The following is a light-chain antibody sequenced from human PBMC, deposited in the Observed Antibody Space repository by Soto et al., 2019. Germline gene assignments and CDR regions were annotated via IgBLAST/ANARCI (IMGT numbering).Light chain of an antibody. V-gene: IGKV3-15*01. CDR3: QQYNNWPPVT. Sequence: EIVMKQSPATLSVSPGERATLSCRASQSVSNNLAWYQQKPGQTPRLLIYGASTRATGIPVRFSGSGSGTEFTLTISGLQSEDVAVYYCQQYNNWPPVTFGQGTKLEIK. CDR2: GAS. J-gene: IGKJ2*01. CDR1: QSVSNN.